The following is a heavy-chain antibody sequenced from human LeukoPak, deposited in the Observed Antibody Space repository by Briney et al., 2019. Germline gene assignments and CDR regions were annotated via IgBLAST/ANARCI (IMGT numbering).Heavy chain of an antibody. CDR1: GYTFTSYG. V-gene: IGHV1-18*01. Sequence: ASAKVSCKASGYTFTSYGISWVRQAPGQRLEWMGWISAYNGNTNYAQKLQGRVTMTTDTSTSTAYMELRSLRSDDTAVYYCARDITIFGVVTTFDYWGQGTLVTVSS. D-gene: IGHD3-3*01. CDR2: ISAYNGNT. CDR3: ARDITIFGVVTTFDY. J-gene: IGHJ4*02.